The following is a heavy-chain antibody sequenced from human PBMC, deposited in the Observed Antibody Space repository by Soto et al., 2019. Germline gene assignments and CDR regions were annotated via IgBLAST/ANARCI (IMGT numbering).Heavy chain of an antibody. J-gene: IGHJ4*02. D-gene: IGHD2-2*01. V-gene: IGHV4-34*01. Sequence: QVQLQQWGAGLLKPSETLSLTCAVYGGSFSGYYWSWIRQPPGKGLEWIGEINHSGSTNYNPSLKSRVTISVDTSKNQFSLKLSSVTAADTAVYYCARGGYCSSTSCPHTIDYWGQGTLVTVSS. CDR3: ARGGYCSSTSCPHTIDY. CDR1: GGSFSGYY. CDR2: INHSGST.